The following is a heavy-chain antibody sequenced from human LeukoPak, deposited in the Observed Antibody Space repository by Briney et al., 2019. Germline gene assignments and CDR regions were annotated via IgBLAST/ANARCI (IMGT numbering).Heavy chain of an antibody. D-gene: IGHD6-6*01. V-gene: IGHV1-18*01. CDR3: ARGGPFPSSSSSREYYLDY. CDR2: ISIYNGNT. Sequence: ASVKVSCKAPGYDFINYGISWVRQAPGQGLEWMGWISIYNGNTDYKLQGRVTMTTDTSTSTAYMEVRSLRSDDTAVYYCARGGPFPSSSSSREYYLDYWGQGTLVTVSS. CDR1: GYDFINYG. J-gene: IGHJ4*02.